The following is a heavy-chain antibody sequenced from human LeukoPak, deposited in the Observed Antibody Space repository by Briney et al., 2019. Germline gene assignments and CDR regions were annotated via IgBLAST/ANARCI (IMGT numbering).Heavy chain of an antibody. J-gene: IGHJ4*02. Sequence: QPGRSLRLSCAASGFTFSSYGMHWVRQAPGKGLERVAVIWYDGNNKYYADSVKGRFTISRDNSKNTLYLQMNSLRAEDTAVYYCARDRSSCLDYWGQGTLVTVSS. V-gene: IGHV3-33*01. D-gene: IGHD2-15*01. CDR2: IWYDGNNK. CDR3: ARDRSSCLDY. CDR1: GFTFSSYG.